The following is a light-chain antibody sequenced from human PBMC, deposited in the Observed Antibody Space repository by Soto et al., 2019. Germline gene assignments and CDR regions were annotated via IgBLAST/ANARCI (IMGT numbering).Light chain of an antibody. CDR1: ALPKQY. J-gene: IGLJ1*01. CDR2: KDT. CDR3: KSADSSGTYYV. Sequence: YDLTQPPSVSVSPGQRARSTCSGDALPKQYAYWYQQKPGEAPVSVIYKDTKRPSGTPGRFSGSISGPTSNLTIIGFQAGDEVDYYGKSADSSGTYYVFASGTKVPV. V-gene: IGLV3-25*02.